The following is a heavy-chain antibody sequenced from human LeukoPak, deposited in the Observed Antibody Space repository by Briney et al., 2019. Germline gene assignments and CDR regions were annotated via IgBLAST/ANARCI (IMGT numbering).Heavy chain of an antibody. CDR1: GFTFSSYP. CDR2: ISYDGSNK. CDR3: AKDAATVTEYYFDY. Sequence: GGSLRLSCAASGFTFSSYPMHWVRQAPGKGLEWVAVISYDGSNKYYADSVRGRFTISRDNSKNTLYLQMNSLRAEDTAVYYCAKDAATVTEYYFDYWGQGTLVTVSS. J-gene: IGHJ4*02. V-gene: IGHV3-30-3*01. D-gene: IGHD4-17*01.